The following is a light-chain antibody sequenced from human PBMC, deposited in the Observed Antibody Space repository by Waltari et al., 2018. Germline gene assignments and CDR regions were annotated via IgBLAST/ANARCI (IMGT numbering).Light chain of an antibody. CDR1: SSNIGAGYD. J-gene: IGLJ2*01. CDR2: AST. V-gene: IGLV1-40*01. CDR3: QSYDTRLSASVI. Sequence: QSVLTQPPSVSVAPGQTVTISCIGGSSNIGAGYDVHWYQQIPQTDPKLLIYASTNRPSGISDRFSGSKSGTSASLVITGLQIEDEAFYYCQSYDTRLSASVIFGGGTELTVL.